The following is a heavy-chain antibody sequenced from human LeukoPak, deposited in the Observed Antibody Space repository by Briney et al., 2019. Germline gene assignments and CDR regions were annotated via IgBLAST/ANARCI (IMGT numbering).Heavy chain of an antibody. Sequence: ASVKVSCKASGGTFISYAISWVRQAPGQGLEWMGGIIPIFGTANYAQKFQGRVTITADESTSTAYMELSSLRSEDTAVYYCARESPLQFVPSYDFWYYYGMDVWGQGTTVTVSS. V-gene: IGHV1-69*13. CDR3: ARESPLQFVPSYDFWYYYGMDV. CDR1: GGTFISYA. D-gene: IGHD3-3*01. J-gene: IGHJ6*02. CDR2: IIPIFGTA.